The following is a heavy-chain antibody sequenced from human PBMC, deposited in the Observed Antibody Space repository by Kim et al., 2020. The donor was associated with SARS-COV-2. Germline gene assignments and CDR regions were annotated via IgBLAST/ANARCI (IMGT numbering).Heavy chain of an antibody. Sequence: SETLSLTCAVHGGSLNFYYWSWIRQPPGKGLEWLGEINHSGTINYNPSLKTRVTISADPSKSQFSLRLTSVTAADTAVYYCASGYWGSGPDYWGQGTLVTVSS. CDR2: INHSGTI. CDR1: GGSLNFYY. D-gene: IGHD3-16*01. V-gene: IGHV4-34*01. CDR3: ASGYWGSGPDY. J-gene: IGHJ4*02.